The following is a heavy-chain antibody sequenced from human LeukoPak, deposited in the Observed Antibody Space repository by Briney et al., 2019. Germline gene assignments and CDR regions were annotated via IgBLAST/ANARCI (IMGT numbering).Heavy chain of an antibody. D-gene: IGHD2-2*01. J-gene: IGHJ4*02. CDR2: ISSSSSYI. Sequence: GGSLRLSCSASGFTFSSYAMTWVRQAPGKGLEWVSSISSSSSYIYYADSVKGRFTISRDNAKNSLYLQMNSLRAEDMALYYCAKGHCSSTSCSPSDYWGQGTLVTVSS. CDR3: AKGHCSSTSCSPSDY. V-gene: IGHV3-21*04. CDR1: GFTFSSYA.